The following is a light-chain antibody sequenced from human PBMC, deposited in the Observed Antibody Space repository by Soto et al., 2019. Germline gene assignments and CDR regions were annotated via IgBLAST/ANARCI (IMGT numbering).Light chain of an antibody. CDR2: EVS. CDR3: CSYAGISIVV. V-gene: IGLV2-23*02. CDR1: SSDVGSYNL. Sequence: QSVLTQPASVSGSPGQSITVSCTGTSSDVGSYNLVSWYQQHPGKAPKLMIYEVSKRPSGVSNRFSGSKSGNTASLTISGLQAEDEADYYCCSYAGISIVVFGGGTKLTVL. J-gene: IGLJ2*01.